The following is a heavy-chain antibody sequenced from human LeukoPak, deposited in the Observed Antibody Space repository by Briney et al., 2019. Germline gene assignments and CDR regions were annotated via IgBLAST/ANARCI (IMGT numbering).Heavy chain of an antibody. V-gene: IGHV4-38-2*01. CDR1: GYSISSGYY. Sequence: SGTLSLTCAVSGYSISSGYYWGWIRQPPGKGLEWIGSIYHSGSTYYNPSLKCRVTISVDTSKHQFSMKLSSVTAADTAVYYCARLYMVPSYYYYYMDVWGKGTTVTVPS. D-gene: IGHD3-10*01. J-gene: IGHJ6*03. CDR3: ARLYMVPSYYYYYMDV. CDR2: IYHSGST.